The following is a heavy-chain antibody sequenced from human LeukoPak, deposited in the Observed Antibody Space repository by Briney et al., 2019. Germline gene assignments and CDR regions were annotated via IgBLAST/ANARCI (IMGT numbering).Heavy chain of an antibody. CDR3: AREIAVAGTRGDY. V-gene: IGHV3-30-3*01. D-gene: IGHD6-19*01. CDR1: GFTFSSYA. J-gene: IGHJ4*02. Sequence: GGSLRLSCAASGFTFSSYAMHWVRQAPGKGLEWLAVISYDGSNKYYADSVKGRFTISRDNSKNTLYLQMNSLRAEDTAVYYCAREIAVAGTRGDYWGQGTLVTVSS. CDR2: ISYDGSNK.